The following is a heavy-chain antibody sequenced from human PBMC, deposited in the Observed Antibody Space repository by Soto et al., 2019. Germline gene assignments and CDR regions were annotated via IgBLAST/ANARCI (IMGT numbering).Heavy chain of an antibody. J-gene: IGHJ4*02. CDR2: IYYSGST. D-gene: IGHD6-13*01. CDR1: GGSISSYY. Sequence: SETLSLTCTVSGGSISSYYWSWIRQPPGKGLEWIGYIYYSGSTNYNPSLKSRVTISLDTSKNQFSLKLSSVTAADTAVFYCARLVPFRIAAAGTGYFDYWGQGTLVTVSS. CDR3: ARLVPFRIAAAGTGYFDY. V-gene: IGHV4-59*08.